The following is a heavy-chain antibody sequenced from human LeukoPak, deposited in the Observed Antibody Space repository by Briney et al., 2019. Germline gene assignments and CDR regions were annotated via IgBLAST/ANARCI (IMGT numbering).Heavy chain of an antibody. J-gene: IGHJ4*02. CDR1: GYIFTNYW. CDR3: ARLQSGQWLLFDY. CDR2: IHPVDSDT. D-gene: IGHD6-19*01. V-gene: IGHV5-51*01. Sequence: GESLKISCKGSGYIFTNYWIDWVRQMPGKGLEWMWIIHPVDSDTRYSPSFQGQVTISADKSINTAYLQWSSLKASDSAMYYCARLQSGQWLLFDYWGQGTLVTLSS.